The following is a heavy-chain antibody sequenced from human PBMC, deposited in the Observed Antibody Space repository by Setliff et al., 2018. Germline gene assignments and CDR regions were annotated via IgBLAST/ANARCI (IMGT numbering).Heavy chain of an antibody. CDR1: GYSISSAYY. CDR2: IYYSGST. V-gene: IGHV4-38-2*01. CDR3: ARRRLYSSSWFEGAFDI. D-gene: IGHD6-13*01. J-gene: IGHJ3*02. Sequence: SETLSLTCAVSGYSISSAYYWGWIRQPPGKGLEWIGSIYYSGSTYYNPSLKSRVTISVDTSKNQFSLKLSSVTAADTAVYYCARRRLYSSSWFEGAFDIWGQGTMVTVSS.